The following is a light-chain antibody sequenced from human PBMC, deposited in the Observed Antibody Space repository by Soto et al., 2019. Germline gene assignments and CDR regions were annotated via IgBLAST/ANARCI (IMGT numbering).Light chain of an antibody. Sequence: XVMTPXPATXSVXPVERATXSXRASQSVSSNLAWYQQKPGQAPRLLIYGASTRATGIPARFSGSGSGTEFTLTISSLQSEDFAVYYCQQYNNWLRTFGQGTKVDI. CDR3: QQYNNWLRT. CDR2: GAS. CDR1: QSVSSN. J-gene: IGKJ1*01. V-gene: IGKV3-15*01.